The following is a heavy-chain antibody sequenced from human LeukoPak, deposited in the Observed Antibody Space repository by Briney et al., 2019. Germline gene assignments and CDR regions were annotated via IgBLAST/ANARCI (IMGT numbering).Heavy chain of an antibody. CDR2: MSSSGSYM. Sequence: GGSLRLSCAASGFSFDTYVMNWVRQAPGKGLEWVASMSSSGSYMHYADSVKGRFTISRDNAKNSLYLRMYSLRAEDTAVYYCARGAYGTGPNCPFDPCGQGALVTVSS. CDR1: GFSFDTYV. CDR3: ARGAYGTGPNCPFDP. V-gene: IGHV3-21*01. J-gene: IGHJ5*02. D-gene: IGHD2-8*02.